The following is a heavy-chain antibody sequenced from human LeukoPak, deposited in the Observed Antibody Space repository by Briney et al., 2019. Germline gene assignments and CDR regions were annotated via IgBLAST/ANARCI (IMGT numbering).Heavy chain of an antibody. CDR1: GYSFTSYW. J-gene: IGHJ5*02. Sequence: GESLKISCKGSGYSFTSYWIGWVRQMPGKGLEWMGIIYPGDSDTRYSPSFQGQVTISADKSIRTAFLQWSSLKASDTAMYYCARGASEGGCSSTSCYGFDWFDPWGQGTLVTVSS. V-gene: IGHV5-51*01. D-gene: IGHD2-2*01. CDR2: IYPGDSDT. CDR3: ARGASEGGCSSTSCYGFDWFDP.